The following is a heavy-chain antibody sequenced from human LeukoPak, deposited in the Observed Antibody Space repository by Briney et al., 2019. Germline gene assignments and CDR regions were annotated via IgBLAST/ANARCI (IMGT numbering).Heavy chain of an antibody. Sequence: PGGSLRLSCAASGFTFSSYAMTWVRQAPGKGLEWVSAISSSTFYADSVRGRFTISRDNSKNTLYLQMNSLRAEDTAVYYCARLLRSSETGWGRAFDIWGQGTTVTVSS. CDR2: ISSST. CDR3: ARLLRSSETGWGRAFDI. J-gene: IGHJ3*02. V-gene: IGHV3-23*01. CDR1: GFTFSSYA. D-gene: IGHD1-26*01.